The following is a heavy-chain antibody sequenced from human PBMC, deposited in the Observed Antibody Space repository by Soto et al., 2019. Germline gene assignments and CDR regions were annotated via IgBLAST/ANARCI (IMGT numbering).Heavy chain of an antibody. V-gene: IGHV1-2*02. CDR3: ARESGGATATLDYYYFYMDV. D-gene: IGHD5-12*01. J-gene: IGHJ6*03. Sequence: ASVKVSCKTSGDSFNDYYIHWVRQAPGQGLEWMGWINPNVGATKYAQKFQGRVTVTRDTSIRTVYMELSSLRSDDTAVYYCARESGGATATLDYYYFYMDVWGKGTTVTVSS. CDR2: INPNVGAT. CDR1: GDSFNDYY.